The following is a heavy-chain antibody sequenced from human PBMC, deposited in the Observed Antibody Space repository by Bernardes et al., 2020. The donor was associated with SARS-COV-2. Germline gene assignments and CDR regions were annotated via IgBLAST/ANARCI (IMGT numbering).Heavy chain of an antibody. CDR1: GLTFGIFA. CDR3: AKGGHFSPFDY. V-gene: IGHV3-23*01. D-gene: IGHD5-12*01. Sequence: GGSLRLSCAASGLTFGIFAMTWVRQAPGKGLEWVATISGGGEATFYADSVKGRFTISRDNSKNTVNLQMNSLRTEDTAVYYCAKGGHFSPFDYWGQGTLGTVSS. J-gene: IGHJ4*02. CDR2: ISGGGEAT.